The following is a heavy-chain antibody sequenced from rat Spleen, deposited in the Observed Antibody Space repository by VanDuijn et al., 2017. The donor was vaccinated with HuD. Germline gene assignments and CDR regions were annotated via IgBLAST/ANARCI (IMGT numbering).Heavy chain of an antibody. CDR1: GFAFSDHY. Sequence: EVQLVESDGGLVQPGRSLKLSCSASGFAFSDHYMAWVRQAPTEGLEWVATISYDGRGTYYRDSVKGRFTISRDNAKSSLYLQMDSLRSEDTATYYCVRQDTSGYSNWFTYWGQGTLVTVSS. J-gene: IGHJ3*01. CDR3: VRQDTSGYSNWFTY. CDR2: ISYDGRGT. D-gene: IGHD4-3*01. V-gene: IGHV5-29*01.